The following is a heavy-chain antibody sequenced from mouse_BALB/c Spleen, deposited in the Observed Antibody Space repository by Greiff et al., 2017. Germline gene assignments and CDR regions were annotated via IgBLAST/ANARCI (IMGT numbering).Heavy chain of an antibody. CDR1: GFTFSDYY. Sequence: EVQGVESGGGLVKPGGSLKLSCAASGFTFSDYYMYWVRQTPEKRLEWVATISDGGSYTYYPDSVKGRFTISRDNAKNNLYLQMSSLKSEDTAMYYCARDGNYGYWGQGTTLTVSS. J-gene: IGHJ2*01. D-gene: IGHD2-1*01. CDR2: ISDGGSYT. V-gene: IGHV5-4*02. CDR3: ARDGNYGY.